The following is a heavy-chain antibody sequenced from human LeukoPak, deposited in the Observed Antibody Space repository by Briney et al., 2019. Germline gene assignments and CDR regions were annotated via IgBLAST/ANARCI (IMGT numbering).Heavy chain of an antibody. Sequence: SGGSLRLSCAASGFTFSSYSMNWVRQAPGKGLEWVSSISSGSSYISYADSVKGRFTISRDNANTSLYLQMNSLRAEDTAVYYCVRWYATGYGMDVWGQGTTVTVSS. CDR2: ISSGSSYI. CDR3: VRWYATGYGMDV. J-gene: IGHJ6*02. D-gene: IGHD6-13*01. CDR1: GFTFSSYS. V-gene: IGHV3-21*01.